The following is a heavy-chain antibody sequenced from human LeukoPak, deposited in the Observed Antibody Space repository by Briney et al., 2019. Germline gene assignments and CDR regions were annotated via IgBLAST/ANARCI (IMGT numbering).Heavy chain of an antibody. Sequence: SETLSPTCTVSGGSVSNASYYWSWIRPPPGKGLDWIGYVYYSGRPNYSPSLQSRVTVSVDTSKNQFSLKLTSVTAADTAVYYCARVRYGSGSYYFDNWGQGTLVTVSS. J-gene: IGHJ4*02. CDR3: ARVRYGSGSYYFDN. D-gene: IGHD3-10*01. CDR2: VYYSGRP. V-gene: IGHV4-61*01. CDR1: GGSVSNASYY.